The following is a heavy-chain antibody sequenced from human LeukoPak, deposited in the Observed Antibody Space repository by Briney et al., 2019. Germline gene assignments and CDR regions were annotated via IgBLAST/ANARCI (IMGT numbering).Heavy chain of an antibody. CDR2: INPNSGGT. CDR3: ATHLGRGYSGYDPLPAFDY. J-gene: IGHJ4*02. Sequence: GASVKVSCRASGGTFSSYAISWVRQAPGQGLECMGWINPNSGGTNYAQKFQGRVTMTRDTSISTAYMELSRLRSDDTDVYYCATHLGRGYSGYDPLPAFDYWGQGTLVTVSS. V-gene: IGHV1-2*02. D-gene: IGHD5-12*01. CDR1: GGTFSSYA.